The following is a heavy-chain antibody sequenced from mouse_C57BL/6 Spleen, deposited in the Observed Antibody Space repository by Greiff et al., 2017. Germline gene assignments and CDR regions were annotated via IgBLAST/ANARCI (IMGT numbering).Heavy chain of an antibody. CDR3: ARVSITTVSYWYFDV. Sequence: VQLQQSGPELVKPGASVKISCKASGYAFSSSWMNWVKQRPGKGLEWIGRIYPGDGDTNYNGKFKGKATLTADKSSSTAYMQLSSLTSEDSAVYFCARVSITTVSYWYFDVWGTGTTVTVSS. CDR2: IYPGDGDT. J-gene: IGHJ1*03. V-gene: IGHV1-82*01. D-gene: IGHD1-1*01. CDR1: GYAFSSSW.